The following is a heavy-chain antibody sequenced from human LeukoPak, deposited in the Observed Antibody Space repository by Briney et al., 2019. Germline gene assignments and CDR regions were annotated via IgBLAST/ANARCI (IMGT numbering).Heavy chain of an antibody. CDR2: IYPGDSDS. CDR1: GYIFINYW. D-gene: IGHD6-6*01. Sequence: GESLKISCKGSGYIFINYWIGWVRQMPGKGLGWMGIIYPGDSDSRYSPSFQGQVTISADKSISTVYLQWSSLKASDIGMYYCARLRYSSSATAFDYWGQGTLVTVS. J-gene: IGHJ4*02. V-gene: IGHV5-51*01. CDR3: ARLRYSSSATAFDY.